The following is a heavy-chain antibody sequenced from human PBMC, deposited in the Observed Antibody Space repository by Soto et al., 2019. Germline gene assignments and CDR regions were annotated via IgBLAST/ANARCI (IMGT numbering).Heavy chain of an antibody. CDR1: VGSFSGYY. CDR2: INHSGST. D-gene: IGHD6-19*01. V-gene: IGHV4-34*01. CDR3: ARGPFRRQWLAHYYYYGMEV. Sequence: SETLSLTCAVYVGSFSGYYWSLIRQPPGKGLEWIWEINHSGSTNYNPSLKSRVTISVDTPKNQFSLKLSSVTAADTAVYYCARGPFRRQWLAHYYYYGMEVWGQGTTVTVSS. J-gene: IGHJ6*01.